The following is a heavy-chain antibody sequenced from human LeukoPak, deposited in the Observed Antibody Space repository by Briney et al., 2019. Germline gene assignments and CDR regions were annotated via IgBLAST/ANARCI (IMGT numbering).Heavy chain of an antibody. CDR3: ARVIGYDQLDY. CDR2: IHYSGST. CDR1: GGSISSGNYY. Sequence: SETLSLTCTVSGGSISSGNYYWICIRQHPGKGLEWIGYIHYSGSTYYNPSLKSRVSISVSTSKNRFSLQLSSVTAADTAVYYCARVIGYDQLDYWGQGTLVTVSS. J-gene: IGHJ4*02. V-gene: IGHV4-31*03. D-gene: IGHD5-12*01.